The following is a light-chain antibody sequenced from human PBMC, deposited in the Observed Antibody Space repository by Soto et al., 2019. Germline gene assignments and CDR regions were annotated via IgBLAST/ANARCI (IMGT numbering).Light chain of an antibody. V-gene: IGKV1-27*01. CDR3: QNYNCAPFT. CDR2: ATS. CDR1: QSFAPY. J-gene: IGKJ4*01. Sequence: DVQMTQSPSSLSAFVGDRVTITCRASQSFAPYLAWFQQKPWKVPKLLISATSTLQSVFPSRFSGTGSGTDFTLTINSLEPEDVGTYYCQNYNCAPFTFGGGTKVETK.